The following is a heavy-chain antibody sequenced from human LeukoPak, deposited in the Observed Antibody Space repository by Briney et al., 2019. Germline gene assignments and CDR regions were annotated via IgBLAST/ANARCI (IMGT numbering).Heavy chain of an antibody. CDR2: ISAYNGNT. CDR3: ARGLAVAGTRDY. Sequence: ASVKVSCEASGYTLTSYGISWVRQAPGQGLEWMGWISAYNGNTNYAQKLQGRVTMTTDTSTSTAYMELRSLRSDDTAVYYCARGLAVAGTRDYWGQGTLVTVSS. J-gene: IGHJ4*02. CDR1: GYTLTSYG. V-gene: IGHV1-18*01. D-gene: IGHD6-19*01.